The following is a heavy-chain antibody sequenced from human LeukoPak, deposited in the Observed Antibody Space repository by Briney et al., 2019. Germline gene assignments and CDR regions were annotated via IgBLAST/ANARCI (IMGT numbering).Heavy chain of an antibody. V-gene: IGHV3-23*01. D-gene: IGHD3-3*01. J-gene: IGHJ6*02. CDR1: EFTFSSYS. CDR2: ISGSGGST. CDR3: AKDLYYDFWSGYLNYYYYYGMDV. Sequence: GGSLRLSCAASEFTFSSYSMNWVRQAPGKGLEWVSAISGSGGSTYYADSVKGRFTISRDNSKNTLYLQMNSLRAEDTAVYYCAKDLYYDFWSGYLNYYYYYGMDVWGQGTTVTVSS.